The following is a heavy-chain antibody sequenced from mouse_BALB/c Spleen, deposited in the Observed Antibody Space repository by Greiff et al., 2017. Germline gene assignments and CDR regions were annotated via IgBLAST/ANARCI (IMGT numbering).Heavy chain of an antibody. CDR3: ARTIFYYYGSSHWYFDV. J-gene: IGHJ1*01. CDR1: GYSITSDYA. Sequence: DVQLQESGPGLVKPSQSLSLTCTVTGYSITSDYAWNWIRQFPGNKLEWMGYISYSGSTSYNPSLKSRISITRDTSKNQFFLQLNSVTTEDTATYYCARTIFYYYGSSHWYFDVWGAGTTVTVSS. V-gene: IGHV3-2*02. CDR2: ISYSGST. D-gene: IGHD1-1*01.